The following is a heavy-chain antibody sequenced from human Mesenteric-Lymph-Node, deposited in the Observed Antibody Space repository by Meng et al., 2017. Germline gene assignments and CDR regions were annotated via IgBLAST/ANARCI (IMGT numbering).Heavy chain of an antibody. J-gene: IGHJ4*02. Sequence: QLQLQESGPGLVKPLGTLSLTCSVSGVSMIRPSHYWGWIRQPPGKGLEWIGSVYYSGSTFTNPSLESRVTMSVDTSKNQIYLSLTSVTAGDTAVYYCASQVEMASIFDNWGQGTLVTVSS. CDR2: VYYSGST. CDR1: GVSMIRPSHY. D-gene: IGHD5-24*01. CDR3: ASQVEMASIFDN. V-gene: IGHV4-39*01.